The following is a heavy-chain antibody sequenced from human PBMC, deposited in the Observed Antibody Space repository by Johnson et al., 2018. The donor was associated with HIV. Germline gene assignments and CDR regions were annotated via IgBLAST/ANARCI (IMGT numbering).Heavy chain of an antibody. Sequence: VQLVESGGGVVQPGGSLRLSCAASGFTFDDYAMHWVRQAPGKGLEWVSGISWNSGRIDYADSVKGRFSISRDNAKNSLYLQMNSLRAEDTALYYCAKDIVNCAGDCYARGASDFWGQGTMVTVSS. CDR3: AKDIVNCAGDCYARGASDF. J-gene: IGHJ3*01. V-gene: IGHV3-9*01. CDR2: ISWNSGRI. D-gene: IGHD2-21*01. CDR1: GFTFDDYA.